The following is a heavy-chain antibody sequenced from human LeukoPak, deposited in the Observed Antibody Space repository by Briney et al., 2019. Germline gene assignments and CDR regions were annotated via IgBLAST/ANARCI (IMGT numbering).Heavy chain of an antibody. Sequence: GGSLRLSCAASGFTFSSYGMHWVRQAPGKGLEWVTFIRYDGSNKYYADSVKGRFTISRDNSKNTLYLQMNSLRAEDTAVYYCAKETYGGSYYYYYYMDVWGKGTTVTISS. CDR3: AKETYGGSYYYYYYMDV. CDR1: GFTFSSYG. CDR2: IRYDGSNK. V-gene: IGHV3-30*02. J-gene: IGHJ6*03. D-gene: IGHD1-26*01.